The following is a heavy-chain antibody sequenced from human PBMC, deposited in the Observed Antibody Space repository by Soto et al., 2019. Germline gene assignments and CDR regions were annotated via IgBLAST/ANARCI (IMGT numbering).Heavy chain of an antibody. J-gene: IGHJ6*02. D-gene: IGHD1-26*01. Sequence: QVQLVQSGPEVRKPGASVKVSCKVSGYSFTSYGVSWVRLAPGQGLEWMGWISGYNGQTNYAQKFRGRVSFSADTATNTGYVALRSLTSEDTGTFYCARDGRKDLWVEGLTAVDVGGQGTTVTVS. CDR2: ISGYNGQT. CDR3: ARDGRKDLWVEGLTAVDV. CDR1: GYSFTSYG. V-gene: IGHV1-18*01.